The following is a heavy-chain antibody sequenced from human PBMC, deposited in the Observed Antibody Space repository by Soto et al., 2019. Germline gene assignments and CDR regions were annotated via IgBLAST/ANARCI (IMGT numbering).Heavy chain of an antibody. CDR2: INHSGST. D-gene: IGHD6-19*01. V-gene: IGHV4-34*01. CDR3: ARGLDSSGWYDY. Sequence: QVQLQQWGAGLLKPSETLSLTCAVYGGSFSGYYWSWIRQPPGKGLEWIGEINHSGSTNYNPSLKSRVTISVDTSKNQFSLKLSSVTAADTAVYYCARGLDSSGWYDYWGQGTLVTVSS. CDR1: GGSFSGYY. J-gene: IGHJ4*02.